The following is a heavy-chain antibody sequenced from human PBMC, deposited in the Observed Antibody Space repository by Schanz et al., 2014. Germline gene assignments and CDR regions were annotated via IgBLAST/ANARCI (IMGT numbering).Heavy chain of an antibody. CDR1: GGTFSTYT. J-gene: IGHJ4*02. CDR3: ARGRTFDY. CDR2: ISPYNGNT. Sequence: QVQLVQSGAEVKKPGSSVKVSCKASGGTFSTYTISWVRQAPGQGLEWMGWISPYNGNTNYAQKLQGRVTMTRNTSMSTAYIELHILTSEDTAVYYCARGRTFDYWGQGTLVTVSS. V-gene: IGHV1-8*02.